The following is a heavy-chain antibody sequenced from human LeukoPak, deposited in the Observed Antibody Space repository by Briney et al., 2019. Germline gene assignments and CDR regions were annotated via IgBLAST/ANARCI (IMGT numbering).Heavy chain of an antibody. J-gene: IGHJ4*02. V-gene: IGHV1-58*02. CDR2: IVVGSGNT. CDR1: GFTFTSSA. CDR3: AGITFGGVITNY. D-gene: IGHD3-16*02. Sequence: SEKVSCKASGFTFTSSAMQWVRQARGQRLEWIGWIVVGSGNTNYAQKFQERVTITRDMSTSTAYMELSSLRSEDTAVYYCAGITFGGVITNYWGQGTLVTVSS.